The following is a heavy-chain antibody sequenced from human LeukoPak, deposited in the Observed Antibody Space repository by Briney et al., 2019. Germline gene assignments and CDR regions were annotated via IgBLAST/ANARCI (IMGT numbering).Heavy chain of an antibody. D-gene: IGHD3-22*01. J-gene: IGHJ4*02. Sequence: GGSLTLSCAASGFIFSSNYMSWVRQAPGKGLEWVSVIYSGGSTYYADSVKGRFTISRDNSKSTLYLQMNSLRAEDTAVYYCAKDLRYYDSSGYSDYWGRGTLVTVSS. CDR2: IYSGGST. CDR1: GFIFSSNY. V-gene: IGHV3-66*01. CDR3: AKDLRYYDSSGYSDY.